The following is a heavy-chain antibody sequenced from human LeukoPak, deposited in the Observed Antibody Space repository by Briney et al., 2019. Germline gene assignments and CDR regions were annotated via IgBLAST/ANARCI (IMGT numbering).Heavy chain of an antibody. CDR2: ISWNSGSI. V-gene: IGHV3-9*01. Sequence: QTGGFLRLSCAASGFTFDDYAMHWVRQAPGKGLEWVSGISWNSGSIGYADSVKGRFTISRDNAKNSLYLQMNSLRAEDTALYYCAKDMVSTMVRGHFDYWGQGTLVTVSS. CDR3: AKDMVSTMVRGHFDY. J-gene: IGHJ4*02. CDR1: GFTFDDYA. D-gene: IGHD3-10*01.